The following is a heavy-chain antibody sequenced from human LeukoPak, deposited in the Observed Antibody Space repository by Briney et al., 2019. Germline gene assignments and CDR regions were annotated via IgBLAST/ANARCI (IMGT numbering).Heavy chain of an antibody. CDR3: ARDHWYDILSFDY. CDR1: GDSVSSKTAT. CDR2: TYFRSKWYY. J-gene: IGHJ4*02. V-gene: IGHV6-1*01. D-gene: IGHD1-14*01. Sequence: SQTLSLTCAISGDSVSSKTATWNWIRQSPSGGLEWLGRTYFRSKWYYDYAMSVKGRVSISPDTSKNHFSLHLDSVTPEDTAVYYCARDHWYDILSFDYWGQGTVVTVSS.